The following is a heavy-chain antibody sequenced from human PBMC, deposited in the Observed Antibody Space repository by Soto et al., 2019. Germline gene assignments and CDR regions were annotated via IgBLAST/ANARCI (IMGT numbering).Heavy chain of an antibody. CDR3: ARGRYGDY. V-gene: IGHV1-18*01. D-gene: IGHD1-1*01. J-gene: IGHJ4*02. CDR1: GYTFTSYG. CDR2: ISAHNGNT. Sequence: QVHLVQSGAEVKKPGASVKVSCKCSGYTFTSYGITWVRQAPGQGLEGMGWISAHNGNTDYAQKLQGRVTVTRDTSTSTAYMELRRLRSDDTDVYYCARGRYGDYWGQGAVVTVPS.